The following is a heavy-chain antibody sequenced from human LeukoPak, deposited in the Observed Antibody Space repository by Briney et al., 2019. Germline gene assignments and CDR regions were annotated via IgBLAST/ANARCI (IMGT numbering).Heavy chain of an antibody. Sequence: GGSLRLSCAASGFTFSSYSMNWVRQAPGKGLEWVSYISSSSSTIYYADSVKGRFTISRDNAKNSLYLQMNSLRAEDTAVYYCARGSGCNYWGQGTLVTVSS. V-gene: IGHV3-48*01. CDR3: ARGSGCNY. CDR2: ISSSSSTI. J-gene: IGHJ4*02. CDR1: GFTFSSYS. D-gene: IGHD3-10*01.